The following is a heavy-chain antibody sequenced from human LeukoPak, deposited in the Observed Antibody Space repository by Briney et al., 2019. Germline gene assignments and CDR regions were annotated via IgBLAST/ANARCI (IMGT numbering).Heavy chain of an antibody. D-gene: IGHD3-22*01. CDR1: GYTFTGYY. J-gene: IGHJ5*02. V-gene: IGHV1-2*02. Sequence: ASVKVSCKASGYTFTGYYMHWVRQAPGQGLEWMGWINLNSGGTNYAQKFQGRVTMTRDTSISTAYMELSRLRSDDTAVYYCARDYYDSSGYYFARWFDPWGQGTLVTVSS. CDR2: INLNSGGT. CDR3: ARDYYDSSGYYFARWFDP.